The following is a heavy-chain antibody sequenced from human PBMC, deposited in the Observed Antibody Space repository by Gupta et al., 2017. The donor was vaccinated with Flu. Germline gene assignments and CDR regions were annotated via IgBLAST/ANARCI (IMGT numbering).Heavy chain of an antibody. V-gene: IGHV4-34*01. CDR1: GGSFSGYY. CDR3: ASSSGSVYCSGGSCSTWNWFDP. D-gene: IGHD2-15*01. CDR2: INHSGST. J-gene: IGHJ5*02. Sequence: QVQLQQWGAGLLKPSETQSLTCAVYGGSFSGYYWSWIRQPPGKGLEWIGEINHSGSTNYNPSLKSRVTISVDTSKNQFSLKLSSVTAADTAVYYCASSSGSVYCSGGSCSTWNWFDPWGQGTLVTVSS.